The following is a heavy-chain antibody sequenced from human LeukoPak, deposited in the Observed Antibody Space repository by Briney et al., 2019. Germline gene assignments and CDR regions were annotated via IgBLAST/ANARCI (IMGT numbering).Heavy chain of an antibody. CDR2: MYNSGST. D-gene: IGHD3-22*01. CDR1: GVSISSYY. V-gene: IGHV4-4*07. Sequence: TSETLSLTCTVSGVSISSYYWSWIRQPAGKGLEWIGRMYNSGSTNYNPSLKSRVTMSVDTSKNQFSLNLTSVTAADTAVYYCARDLHDSNSLAFDYWGQGTLVTVSS. CDR3: ARDLHDSNSLAFDY. J-gene: IGHJ4*02.